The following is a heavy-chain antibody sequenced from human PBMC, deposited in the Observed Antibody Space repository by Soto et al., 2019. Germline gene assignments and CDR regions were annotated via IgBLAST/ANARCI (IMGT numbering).Heavy chain of an antibody. CDR1: GFTFDDYA. J-gene: IGHJ6*02. D-gene: IGHD1-1*01. V-gene: IGHV3-43D*04. CDR2: ISWDGGST. Sequence: GGSLRLSCAASGFTFDDYAMHWVRQAPGKGLEWVSLISWDGGSTYYADSVKGRFTISRDNSKNSLYLQMNSLRAEDTALYYCAKDAVEGGERYGMDVWGQGTTVTV. CDR3: AKDAVEGGERYGMDV.